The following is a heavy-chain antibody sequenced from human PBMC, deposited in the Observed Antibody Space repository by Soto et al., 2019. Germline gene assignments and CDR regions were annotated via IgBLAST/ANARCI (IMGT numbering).Heavy chain of an antibody. CDR3: ARGDWFGEINNAFDI. Sequence: GASVKVSCKASGYTFTSYGISWVRQAPGQGLEWMGWISAYNGNTNYAQKLQGRVTMTTDTSTSTAYMELRSLRSDDTAVYYCARGDWFGEINNAFDIWGQGTMVTVSS. CDR1: GYTFTSYG. V-gene: IGHV1-18*01. CDR2: ISAYNGNT. J-gene: IGHJ3*02. D-gene: IGHD3-10*01.